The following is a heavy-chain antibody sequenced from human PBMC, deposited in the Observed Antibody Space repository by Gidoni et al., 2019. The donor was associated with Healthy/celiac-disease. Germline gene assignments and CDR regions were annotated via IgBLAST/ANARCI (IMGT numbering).Heavy chain of an antibody. CDR1: GFTVDDYT. Sequence: EVQLVESGGVVVQPGGSLRLPCAASGFTVDDYTMHWVRQAPGKGLEWVSLISWDGGSTYYADSVKGRFTISRDNSKNSLYLQMNSLRTEDTALYYCAKEAERWQYSSGFGSLSFDYWGQGTLVTVSS. CDR2: ISWDGGST. J-gene: IGHJ4*02. D-gene: IGHD6-19*01. V-gene: IGHV3-43*01. CDR3: AKEAERWQYSSGFGSLSFDY.